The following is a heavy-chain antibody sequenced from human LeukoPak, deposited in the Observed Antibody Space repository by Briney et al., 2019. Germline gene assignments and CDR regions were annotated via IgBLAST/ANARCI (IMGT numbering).Heavy chain of an antibody. CDR3: ARVCLVWGMETFDL. J-gene: IGHJ3*01. CDR2: ISGYNTYT. CDR1: NNTLSNNG. Sequence: GASVKVSCKASNNTLSNNGITWVRQAPGQGLEWMGWISGYNTYTTYAQKFQDRVTMTKDTSTSTAYMEMRSLRSDDTAIYYCARVCLVWGMETFDLWGQGTMVTVSS. D-gene: IGHD3-16*01. V-gene: IGHV1-18*01.